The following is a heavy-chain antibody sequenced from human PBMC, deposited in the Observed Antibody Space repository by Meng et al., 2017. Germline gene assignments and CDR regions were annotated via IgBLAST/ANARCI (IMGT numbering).Heavy chain of an antibody. J-gene: IGHJ4*02. CDR1: RSCISSRDW. V-gene: IGHV4-4*03. Sequence: VTALGLVSPSWALSRSCISSRDWWSWGRQPSGKGLERIGEIYQSVSTNYYPSLKSRVPISVDKSKNPFSLKLSSVSVADTAVYYCARDVVGAIIIARGDYWGQGTLVTASS. CDR3: ARDVVGAIIIARGDY. D-gene: IGHD1-26*01. CDR2: IYQSVST.